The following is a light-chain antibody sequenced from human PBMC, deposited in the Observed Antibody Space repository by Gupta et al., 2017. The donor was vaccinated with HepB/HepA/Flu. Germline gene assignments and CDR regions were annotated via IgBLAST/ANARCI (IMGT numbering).Light chain of an antibody. CDR3: QQYKSHLCS. J-gene: IGKJ2*04. Sequence: DIQLTQSPSTMSASVGDRVTLTCRSSQSISSWLAWYQQKPGKAPKLLIYKASSLESGVPSRFSGSGSGTEFSLTISSLQPDDFATYYCQQYKSHLCSFGQGTKLEIK. CDR2: KAS. V-gene: IGKV1-5*03. CDR1: QSISSW.